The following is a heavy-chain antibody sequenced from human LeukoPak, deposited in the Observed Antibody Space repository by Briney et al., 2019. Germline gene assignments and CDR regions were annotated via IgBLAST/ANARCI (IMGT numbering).Heavy chain of an antibody. J-gene: IGHJ3*02. D-gene: IGHD3-22*01. Sequence: PGGSLRLSCAASGFTFSSYGMHWVRQAPGKGLEWVAFIRYDGSNKYYADSVKGRFTISRDNSKNTLYLQMNSLRAEDTAVYYCAKDLTYYYDSSGDDAFVIWGQGTMVTVSS. CDR1: GFTFSSYG. CDR3: AKDLTYYYDSSGDDAFVI. CDR2: IRYDGSNK. V-gene: IGHV3-30*02.